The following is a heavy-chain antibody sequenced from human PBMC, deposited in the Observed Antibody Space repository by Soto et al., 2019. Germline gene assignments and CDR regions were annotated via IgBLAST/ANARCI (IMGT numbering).Heavy chain of an antibody. CDR3: ERNGVPVRPYDAYSLDV. V-gene: IGHV3-53*02. D-gene: IGHD2-2*01. J-gene: IGHJ6*02. CDR2: IYSGVST. CDR1: GFTVSSNY. Sequence: EVQLVETGGGLIKPGGSLRLSCAASGFTVSSNYMSWVRQAPGKGLEWVSVIYSGVSTYYADSVKGRFTISSDNTNNTQYIQLHRMRAEETAVSDCERNGVPVRPYDAYSLDVWGQGTTVTVSS.